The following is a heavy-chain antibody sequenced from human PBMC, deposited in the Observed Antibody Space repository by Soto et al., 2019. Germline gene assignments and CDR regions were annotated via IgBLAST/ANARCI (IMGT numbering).Heavy chain of an antibody. D-gene: IGHD2-15*01. V-gene: IGHV6-1*01. CDR1: GDSVSSNSAA. CDR3: ARDPPKYCSGGSCYGPFDL. Sequence: SQTLSLTCAISGDSVSSNSAAWNWIRQSPSRGLEWLGRTYYMSKWYNDYAVSVKSRITINPDTSKNQFSLQLNSVTPEDTAVYYCARDPPKYCSGGSCYGPFDLWGRGTLVTVSS. CDR2: TYYMSKWYN. J-gene: IGHJ2*01.